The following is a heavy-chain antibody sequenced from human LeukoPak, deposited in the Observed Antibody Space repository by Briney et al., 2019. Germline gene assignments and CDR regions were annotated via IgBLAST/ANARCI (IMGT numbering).Heavy chain of an antibody. Sequence: ASVKVSCKTSVYTFSDYTIHWVRQAPGQGLEWMGWINPSSNAANYAQRFEGRVSLTRDTSISTADMVLTSLTSDDTGVYYCARSRELLDFDTWGQGTLVSVSS. D-gene: IGHD3-10*01. J-gene: IGHJ4*02. CDR1: VYTFSDYT. CDR2: INPSSNAA. V-gene: IGHV1-2*02. CDR3: ARSRELLDFDT.